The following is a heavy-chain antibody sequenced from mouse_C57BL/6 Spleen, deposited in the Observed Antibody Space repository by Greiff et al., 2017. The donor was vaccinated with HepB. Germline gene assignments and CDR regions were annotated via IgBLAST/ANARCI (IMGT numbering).Heavy chain of an antibody. CDR1: GYTFTSYD. D-gene: IGHD2-1*01. V-gene: IGHV1-85*01. J-gene: IGHJ4*01. CDR3: ARYGNYGGLYYAMDY. CDR2: IYPRDGST. Sequence: VKLLESGPELVKPGASVKLSCKASGYTFTSYDINWVKQRPGQGLEWIGWIYPRDGSTKYNEKFKGKATLTVDTSSSTAYMELHSLTSEDSAVYFCARYGNYGGLYYAMDYWGQGTSVTVSS.